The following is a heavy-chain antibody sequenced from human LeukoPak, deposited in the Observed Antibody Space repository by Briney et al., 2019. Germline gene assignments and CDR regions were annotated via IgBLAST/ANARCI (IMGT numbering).Heavy chain of an antibody. Sequence: SETLSLTCTVSGGSISSYYWSWIRQPAGKGLEWIGRIYTSGSTNYNPSLKSRVTMSLGTSKNQFSLKLSSVTAADTAVYYCARAETNPRDTSGWYGNYFDYWGQGTLVTVSS. J-gene: IGHJ4*02. CDR2: IYTSGST. V-gene: IGHV4-4*07. D-gene: IGHD6-19*01. CDR1: GGSISSYY. CDR3: ARAETNPRDTSGWYGNYFDY.